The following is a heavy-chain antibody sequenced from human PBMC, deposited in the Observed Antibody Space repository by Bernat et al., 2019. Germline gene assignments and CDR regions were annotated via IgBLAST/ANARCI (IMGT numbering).Heavy chain of an antibody. CDR2: IKSKANSYAT. D-gene: IGHD6-6*01. V-gene: IGHV3-73*01. Sequence: EVQLVESGGGLVKPGGSLRLSCAASGFTFSNAWMNWVRQAPGKGLEWVGRIKSKANSYATAYAASVKGRFTISRDDSKNTAYLQMNSLKTEDTAVYYCTRFIAARPGGYWGQGTLVTVSS. J-gene: IGHJ4*02. CDR1: GFTFSNAW. CDR3: TRFIAARPGGY.